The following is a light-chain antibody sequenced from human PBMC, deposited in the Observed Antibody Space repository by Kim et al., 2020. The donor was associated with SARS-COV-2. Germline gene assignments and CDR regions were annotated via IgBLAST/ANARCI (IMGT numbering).Light chain of an antibody. J-gene: IGLJ2*01. CDR3: AAWDYSLNGVV. Sequence: GQRVTISCSGGSSNIDSNTVNWYQQHPGTAPKLLIYSNNQRPSGVPVRFSGSKSGSSASLAISGLQSEDEADYYCAAWDYSLNGVVFGGGTQLTVL. CDR2: SNN. V-gene: IGLV1-44*01. CDR1: SSNIDSNT.